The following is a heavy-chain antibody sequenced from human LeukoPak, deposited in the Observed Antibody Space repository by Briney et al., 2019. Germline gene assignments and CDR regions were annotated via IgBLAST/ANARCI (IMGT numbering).Heavy chain of an antibody. J-gene: IGHJ5*02. CDR1: GYTFTGYY. D-gene: IGHD3-10*01. V-gene: IGHV1-2*02. CDR2: INPNSGGT. CDR3: ARHGGSGSYYHPSGFDP. Sequence: GASVKVSCKASGYTFTGYYMHWVRQAPGQGLEWMGWINPNSGGTNYAQKFQGRVTMTRDTSISTAYMELSRLRSDDTAVYYCARHGGSGSYYHPSGFDPWGQGTLVTVSS.